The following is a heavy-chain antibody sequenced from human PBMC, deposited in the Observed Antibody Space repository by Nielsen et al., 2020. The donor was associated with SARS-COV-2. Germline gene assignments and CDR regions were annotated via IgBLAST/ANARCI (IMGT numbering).Heavy chain of an antibody. CDR2: ISWNSGSI. D-gene: IGHD3-22*01. Sequence: GGSLRLSCAASGFTFDDYAMHWVRQAPGKGLERVSGISWNSGSIGYADSVKGRFTISRDNAKNSLYLQMNSLRAEDTALYYCATAPMDYYDSSGYYHRDYWGQGTLVTVSS. V-gene: IGHV3-9*01. J-gene: IGHJ4*02. CDR1: GFTFDDYA. CDR3: ATAPMDYYDSSGYYHRDY.